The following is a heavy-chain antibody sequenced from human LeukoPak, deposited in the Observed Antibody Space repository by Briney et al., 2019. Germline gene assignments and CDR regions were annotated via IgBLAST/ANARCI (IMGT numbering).Heavy chain of an antibody. CDR1: GYTFSSYA. D-gene: IGHD4-17*01. CDR2: IRPYNDDT. Sequence: GASVKVSCKTSGYTFSSYAITWLRQTPGQGREGMGWIRPYNDDTNYAQNFQARVAMTADTSTKTVYMELRSLTSDDTAVYFCAREGSYGDYLTLDYWGQGTLVTVSS. CDR3: AREGSYGDYLTLDY. J-gene: IGHJ4*02. V-gene: IGHV1-18*04.